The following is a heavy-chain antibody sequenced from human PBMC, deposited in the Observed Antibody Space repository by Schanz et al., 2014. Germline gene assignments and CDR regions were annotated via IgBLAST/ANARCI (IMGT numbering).Heavy chain of an antibody. Sequence: EVQLVESGGGLIQPGGSLRLSCAASGFGFSSYSMNWVRQAPGKGLLWVSSISGTGGDDTYYADSVKGRFTISRDNSKNTLFLQMNSLRVEDSAIYYCAKDISDTSGKDDYWGQGTLXTVSS. CDR3: AKDISDTSGKDDY. CDR1: GFGFSSYS. J-gene: IGHJ4*02. D-gene: IGHD3-22*01. V-gene: IGHV3-23*04. CDR2: ISGTGGDDT.